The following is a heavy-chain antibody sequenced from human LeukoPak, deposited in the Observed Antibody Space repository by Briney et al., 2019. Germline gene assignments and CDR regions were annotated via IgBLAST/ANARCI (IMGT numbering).Heavy chain of an antibody. CDR1: GGSISSYY. D-gene: IGHD5-12*01. CDR3: ARRSGYELGRFDY. Sequence: SETLSLTCTVSGGSISSYYWSWIRQPPGKGLEWIGYIYYSGSTNYNPSLKSRVTISVDTSKNQFSLKLSSVTAADTAVYYCARRSGYELGRFDYWGQGTLVTVSS. V-gene: IGHV4-59*08. J-gene: IGHJ4*02. CDR2: IYYSGST.